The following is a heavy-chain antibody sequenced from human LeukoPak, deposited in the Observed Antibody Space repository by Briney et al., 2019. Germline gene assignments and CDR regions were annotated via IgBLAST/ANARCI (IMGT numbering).Heavy chain of an antibody. CDR1: GFTFSSYS. CDR3: ARDPVGRAAAGHKIDY. J-gene: IGHJ4*02. D-gene: IGHD6-13*01. Sequence: GGSLRLSCAASGFTFSSYSMNWVRQAPGKGLEWVSSISSSSSSYIYYADSVKGRFTISRDNAKNSLYLQMNSLRAEDTAVYYCARDPVGRAAAGHKIDYWGQGTLVTVSS. V-gene: IGHV3-21*01. CDR2: ISSSSSSYI.